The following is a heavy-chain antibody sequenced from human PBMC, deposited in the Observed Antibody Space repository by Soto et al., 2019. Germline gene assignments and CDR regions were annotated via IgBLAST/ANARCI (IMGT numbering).Heavy chain of an antibody. D-gene: IGHD6-6*01. CDR3: ARHGPYSSSQVYNWFDP. CDR2: IYYSGST. Sequence: PSETLSLTCTVSGGSISSSSYYWGWIRQPPGKGLEWIGSIYYSGSTYYNPSLKSRVTISVDTSKNQFSLKLSSVTAADTAVYYCARHGPYSSSQVYNWFDPWGQGTLVTVSS. J-gene: IGHJ5*02. CDR1: GGSISSSSYY. V-gene: IGHV4-39*01.